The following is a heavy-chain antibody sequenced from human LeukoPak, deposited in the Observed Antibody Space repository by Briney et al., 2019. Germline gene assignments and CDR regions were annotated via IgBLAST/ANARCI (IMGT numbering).Heavy chain of an antibody. D-gene: IGHD2-15*01. CDR3: AKNADRGAYCRGGSCYPYYYYYMDV. CDR2: ISGSGGST. CDR1: GFTFSNYA. J-gene: IGHJ6*03. V-gene: IGHV3-23*01. Sequence: GGSLRLSCAASGFTFSNYAMSWVRQAPGKGLEWVSAISGSGGSTYYADSVKGRFTISRDNSKNTLYLQMNSLTVEDTAIYYCAKNADRGAYCRGGSCYPYYYYYMDVWGTGTTVTISS.